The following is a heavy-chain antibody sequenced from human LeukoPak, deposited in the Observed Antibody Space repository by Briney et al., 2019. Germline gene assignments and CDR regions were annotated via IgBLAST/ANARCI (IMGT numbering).Heavy chain of an antibody. CDR3: ARDLRWGGFDV. J-gene: IGHJ3*01. Sequence: PGGSLRLSCAASGFTFSTYGMNWVRQAPGKGLEWVSGISPSGDITYYADSVMGRFSISRDNPKSTVSLQMSSLRAEDTALYYCARDLRWGGFDVWGQGTMVTVSS. V-gene: IGHV3-23*01. CDR2: ISPSGDIT. D-gene: IGHD7-27*01. CDR1: GFTFSTYG.